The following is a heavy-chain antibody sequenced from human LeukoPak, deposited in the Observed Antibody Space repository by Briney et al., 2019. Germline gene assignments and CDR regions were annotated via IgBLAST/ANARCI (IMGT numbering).Heavy chain of an antibody. CDR2: ISYDGSNK. V-gene: IGHV3-30-3*01. CDR1: GFTFSSYA. D-gene: IGHD3-22*01. CDR3: ARDRNNHYYHSNLYYYYGMDV. Sequence: GGSLRLSCAASGFTFSSYAMHWVRQAPGKGLEWVAVISYDGSNKYYADSVKGRFTISRDSSKNTLYLQMNSLRAEDTAVYYCARDRNNHYYHSNLYYYYGMDVWGQGTTVTVSS. J-gene: IGHJ6*02.